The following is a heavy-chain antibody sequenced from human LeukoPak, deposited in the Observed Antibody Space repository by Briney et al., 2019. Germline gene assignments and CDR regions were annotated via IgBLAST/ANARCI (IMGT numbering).Heavy chain of an antibody. CDR2: ISSSSSTI. CDR1: GFTFSSYS. J-gene: IGHJ5*02. V-gene: IGHV3-48*01. D-gene: IGHD1-7*01. Sequence: GGSLRLSCAASGFTFSSYSMYWVRQAPGKGLEWVSYISSSSSTIYYADSVKGRFTISRDNAKNSLYLQMNSLRAEDTAVYYCARANWNYVNWFDPWGQGTLVTVSS. CDR3: ARANWNYVNWFDP.